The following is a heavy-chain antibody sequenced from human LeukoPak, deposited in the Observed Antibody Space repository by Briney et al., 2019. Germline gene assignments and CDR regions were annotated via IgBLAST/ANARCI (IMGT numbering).Heavy chain of an antibody. CDR3: AKMTTVTTWWFDP. Sequence: GGSLRLSCAASGFTFSSYGMSWVRQAPGKGLEWVSAISGSGGGTAYADSVKGRFTISRDNSKNTLYLQMNSLRAEDTAVYYCAKMTTVTTWWFDPWGQGTLVTVSS. CDR2: ISGSGGGT. J-gene: IGHJ5*02. D-gene: IGHD4-17*01. CDR1: GFTFSSYG. V-gene: IGHV3-23*01.